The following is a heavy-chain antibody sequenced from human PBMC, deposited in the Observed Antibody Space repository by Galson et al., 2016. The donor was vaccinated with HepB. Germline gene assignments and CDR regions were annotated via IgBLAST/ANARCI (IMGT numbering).Heavy chain of an antibody. J-gene: IGHJ4*02. V-gene: IGHV4-59*01. CDR3: ARGVTGTPYFDF. Sequence: SETLSLTCNVSGGSISSYFWSWIRQPPGKGLEWIGYIYKSGSTNYSPSLKSRVTVSVDTSKNLFPLQLRSVTAADTAVYFCARGVTGTPYFDFWGQGALVAVSS. CDR1: GGSISSYF. CDR2: IYKSGST. D-gene: IGHD2-21*02.